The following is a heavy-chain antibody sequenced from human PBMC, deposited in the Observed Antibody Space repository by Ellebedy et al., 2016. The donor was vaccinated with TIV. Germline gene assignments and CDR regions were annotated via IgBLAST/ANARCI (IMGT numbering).Heavy chain of an antibody. CDR2: INPNSGGT. CDR1: GYTFTGYY. V-gene: IGHV1-2*02. D-gene: IGHD6-19*01. CDR3: ATLGTRANRLDWFDP. Sequence: ASVKVSCXASGYTFTGYYMHWVRQAPGQGLEWMGWINPNSGGTNYAQKFQGRVTMTRNTSISTAYMELSSLRSEDTAVYYCATLGTRANRLDWFDPWGQGTLVTVSS. J-gene: IGHJ5*02.